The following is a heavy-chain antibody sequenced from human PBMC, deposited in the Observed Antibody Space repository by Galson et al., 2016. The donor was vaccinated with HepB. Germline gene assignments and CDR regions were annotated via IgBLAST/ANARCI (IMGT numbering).Heavy chain of an antibody. J-gene: IGHJ3*02. V-gene: IGHV2-70*04. CDR2: IDWDDDK. CDR3: ARIRGKEAFDI. Sequence: PALVKPTQTLTLTCAFSGISFTTGRMRVSWIRQPSGRALEWLARIDWDDDKFYSTSLKTRLTISKDTSKNQVVLTMTNVDPVDTATYYCARIRGKEAFDIWGPGTVVTVSS. D-gene: IGHD3-10*01. CDR1: GISFTTGRMR.